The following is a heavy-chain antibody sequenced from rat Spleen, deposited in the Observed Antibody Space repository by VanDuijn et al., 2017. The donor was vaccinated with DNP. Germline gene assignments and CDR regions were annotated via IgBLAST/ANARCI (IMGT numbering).Heavy chain of an antibody. CDR2: ISPSGDST. J-gene: IGHJ2*01. Sequence: EVQLVESGGGLVQPGRSLKLSCAASGFTFSNHDMAWVRQAPTKGLEWVASISPSGDSTYYRDSVKGRFTVSRDNAKGGLYLQMDSLRSEDTATYYCASLLGGLDYWGQGVMVTVSS. V-gene: IGHV5-25*01. CDR3: ASLLGGLDY. D-gene: IGHD5-1*01. CDR1: GFTFSNHD.